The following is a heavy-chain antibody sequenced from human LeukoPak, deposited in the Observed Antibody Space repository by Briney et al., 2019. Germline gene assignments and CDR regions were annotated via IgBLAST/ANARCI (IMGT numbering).Heavy chain of an antibody. D-gene: IGHD2-2*01. CDR2: IRYDGTNK. CDR3: AKDPPDYQLLPGWFDP. Sequence: GGSLRLSCAASGFTFSSYGMHWVRQAPGKGGGWGAFIRYDGTNKYYPDSVKARFTISRDNSKTTLYLQMNSLRAEDTAVYYCAKDPPDYQLLPGWFDPWGQGTLVTVSS. V-gene: IGHV3-30*02. CDR1: GFTFSSYG. J-gene: IGHJ5*02.